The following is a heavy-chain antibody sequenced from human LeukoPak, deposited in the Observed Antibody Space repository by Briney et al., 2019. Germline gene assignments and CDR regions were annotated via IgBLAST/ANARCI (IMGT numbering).Heavy chain of an antibody. CDR3: ARSSEYGDPFNY. V-gene: IGHV4-39*01. CDR2: IYYSGST. D-gene: IGHD4-17*01. Sequence: SETPSLTCTVSGASISRSDYFWGWIRQPPGKGLEWIGSIYYSGSTYYSPSLKGRVTISVDTSKNQFSLKLNSVTAADTAVYYCARSSEYGDPFNYWGQGTLVTVSS. CDR1: GASISRSDYF. J-gene: IGHJ4*02.